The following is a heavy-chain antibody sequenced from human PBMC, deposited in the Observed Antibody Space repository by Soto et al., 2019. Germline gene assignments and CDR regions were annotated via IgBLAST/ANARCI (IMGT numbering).Heavy chain of an antibody. V-gene: IGHV3-53*01. J-gene: IGHJ4*02. CDR3: ARSGYSFAWGY. CDR2: INSDGST. CDR1: GFLVNSAY. D-gene: IGHD5-18*01. Sequence: EVQLVESGGGLIPPGGSLRLSCAASGFLVNSAYMTWVRQAPGKGLEWLSMINSDGSTLYAESVKGRFTISRDNSKNRRDLQMNSPRAEDTAMYYCARSGYSFAWGYWGQGTLVIVTS.